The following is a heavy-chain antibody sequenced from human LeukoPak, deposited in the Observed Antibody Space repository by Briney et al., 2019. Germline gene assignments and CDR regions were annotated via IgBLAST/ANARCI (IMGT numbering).Heavy chain of an antibody. CDR3: ARGQGY. J-gene: IGHJ4*02. CDR1: GFSVTNNY. V-gene: IGHV3-66*01. Sequence: PGGSLRLTCAAFGFSVTNNYMTWVRQAPGKGLEWVSVIYISGSTYYADSVKGRFTISRDNSKNTLYLQLNSLRAEDTAVYYCARGQGYWGQGTLVTVSS. CDR2: IYISGST.